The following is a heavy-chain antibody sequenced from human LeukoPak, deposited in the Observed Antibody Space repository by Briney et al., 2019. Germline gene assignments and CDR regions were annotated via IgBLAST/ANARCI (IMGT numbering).Heavy chain of an antibody. D-gene: IGHD6-19*01. J-gene: IGHJ3*02. CDR3: ARGRVGQWLVDAFDI. CDR1: GFTFSSYW. Sequence: PGGSLRLSCAASGFTFSSYWMSWVRQAPGKGLEWVANIKQDGSEKYYVDSVKGRFTISRDNAKNSLYLQMNSLRAEDTAVYYCARGRVGQWLVDAFDIWGQGTMVTVSS. CDR2: IKQDGSEK. V-gene: IGHV3-7*01.